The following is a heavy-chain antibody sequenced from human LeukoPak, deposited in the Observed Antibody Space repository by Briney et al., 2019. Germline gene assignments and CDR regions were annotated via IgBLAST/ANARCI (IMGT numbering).Heavy chain of an antibody. Sequence: SETLSLTCTVSGGSISSYYWSWIRQPAGKGLEWIGRIYTSGSTNYNPSLKSRVTMSVDTSKNQFSLKLSSVTAADTAVYYCARDLYYYDSSGYPTLQYFDYWGQGTLVTVSS. CDR1: GGSISSYY. CDR3: ARDLYYYDSSGYPTLQYFDY. V-gene: IGHV4-4*07. D-gene: IGHD3-22*01. CDR2: IYTSGST. J-gene: IGHJ4*02.